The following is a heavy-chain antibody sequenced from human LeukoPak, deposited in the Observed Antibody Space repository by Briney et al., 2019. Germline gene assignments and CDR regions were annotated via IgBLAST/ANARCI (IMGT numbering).Heavy chain of an antibody. J-gene: IGHJ3*02. Sequence: SETLSLTCTVSGGSISSYYWSWIRQPPGKGLEWIGYIYYSGSTNYNPSLKSRVTISVDTSKNQFSLKLSSVTAADTAVYYCARRGRNQLLSTPRAFDIWGQGTMVTVSS. D-gene: IGHD2-2*01. CDR2: IYYSGST. V-gene: IGHV4-59*01. CDR1: GGSISSYY. CDR3: ARRGRNQLLSTPRAFDI.